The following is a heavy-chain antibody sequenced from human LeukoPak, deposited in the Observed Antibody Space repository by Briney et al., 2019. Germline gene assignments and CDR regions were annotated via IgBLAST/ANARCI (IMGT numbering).Heavy chain of an antibody. J-gene: IGHJ5*02. CDR2: IIPIFGTA. CDR1: GGTFSSYA. Sequence: ASVKVSCKASGGTFSSYAISWVRQAPGQGLEWMGGIIPIFGTANYAQKFQGRVTITTDESTSTAYMEQGSLRSEDTAVYYCASLITGTTFGVVWFDPWGQGTLVTVSS. D-gene: IGHD1-7*01. V-gene: IGHV1-69*05. CDR3: ASLITGTTFGVVWFDP.